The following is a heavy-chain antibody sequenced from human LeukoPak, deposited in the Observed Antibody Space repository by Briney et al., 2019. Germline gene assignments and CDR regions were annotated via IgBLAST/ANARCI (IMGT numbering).Heavy chain of an antibody. Sequence: ASVKVSCKASGYIFTSYGISWVRQAPGQGLEWMGWISVYNGNTNYVQKFQGRVTMTEDASTDTAYMELSFLRSEDTAVYYCATGSRLRFPFDYWGQGTLVSVSS. CDR1: GYIFTSYG. CDR3: ATGSRLRFPFDY. V-gene: IGHV1-18*01. CDR2: ISVYNGNT. D-gene: IGHD5-12*01. J-gene: IGHJ4*02.